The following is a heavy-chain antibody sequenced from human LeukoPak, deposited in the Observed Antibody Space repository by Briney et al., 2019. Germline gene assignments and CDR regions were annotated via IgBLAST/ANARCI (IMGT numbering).Heavy chain of an antibody. CDR2: ISRLGGDT. V-gene: IGHV3-23*01. CDR1: GFNFSTFA. CDR3: ARGMADCTGGRCYSDYSYGMDV. J-gene: IGHJ6*02. D-gene: IGHD2-15*01. Sequence: GGSLRLSCAASGFNFSTFAMNWVRQAPGKGLEWVSAISRLGGDTYYADSVKGRFTISRVNSKNTVYLQMNSLRADDTAVYYWARGMADCTGGRCYSDYSYGMDVWGQGTTVTVSS.